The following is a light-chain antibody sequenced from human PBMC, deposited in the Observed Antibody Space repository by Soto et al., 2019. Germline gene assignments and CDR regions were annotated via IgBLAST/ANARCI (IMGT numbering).Light chain of an antibody. J-gene: IGKJ4*01. CDR1: QTVLYSSNNKNY. CDR2: CAS. Sequence: DIVMTHSPDSLAVSLGERATINCKSSQTVLYSSNNKNYLAWYQQKPGQPPKLLIYCASTRESGVPDRFSGSGSGKDFTITISSLQDEDVAVYYCQQYYSTPLTFGGGTKGDIK. V-gene: IGKV4-1*01. CDR3: QQYYSTPLT.